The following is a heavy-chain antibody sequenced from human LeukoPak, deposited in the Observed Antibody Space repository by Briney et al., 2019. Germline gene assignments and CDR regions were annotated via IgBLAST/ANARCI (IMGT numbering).Heavy chain of an antibody. J-gene: IGHJ4*02. D-gene: IGHD3-22*01. Sequence: GASVKVSCKASGGTFSSYAISWVRQAPGQGLEWMGRIIPIFGTANYAQKFQGRVTITTDESTSTAYMELSSLRSDDTAVYYCARAGQYYYDSSGYSCWGQGTLVTVSS. CDR1: GGTFSSYA. CDR3: ARAGQYYYDSSGYSC. V-gene: IGHV1-69*05. CDR2: IIPIFGTA.